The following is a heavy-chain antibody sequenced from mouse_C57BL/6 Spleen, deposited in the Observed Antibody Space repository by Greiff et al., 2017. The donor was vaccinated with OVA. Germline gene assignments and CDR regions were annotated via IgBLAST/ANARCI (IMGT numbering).Heavy chain of an antibody. D-gene: IGHD1-1*01. CDR2: IYPGDGDT. CDR1: GYAFSSSW. V-gene: IGHV1-82*01. J-gene: IGHJ4*01. CDR3: AREVYYYGSSYGAMDY. Sequence: VQLQQSGPELVKPGASVKISCKASGYAFSSSWMNWVKQRPGKGLEWIGRIYPGDGDTNYNGKFKGKATLTADKSSSTAYMQLSSLTSEDSAVYFCAREVYYYGSSYGAMDYWGQGTSVTVSS.